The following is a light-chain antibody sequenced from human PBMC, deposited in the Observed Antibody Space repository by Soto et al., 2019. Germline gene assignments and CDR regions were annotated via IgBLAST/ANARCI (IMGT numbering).Light chain of an antibody. CDR3: QTWGADSVI. Sequence: VLTQSPSASASLGASVKLTCTLSSGHSSYAIAWHQQQPEKGPRFLMKLNSDGSHSKGDGISDRFSGSSSGAERYLTISSIQSEDEADYYCQTWGADSVIFGGGTKLTVL. CDR2: LNSDGSH. V-gene: IGLV4-69*01. CDR1: SGHSSYA. J-gene: IGLJ2*01.